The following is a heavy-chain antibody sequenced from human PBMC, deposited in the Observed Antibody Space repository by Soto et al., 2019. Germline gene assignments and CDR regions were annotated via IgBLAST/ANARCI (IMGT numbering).Heavy chain of an antibody. CDR3: ASDRQQLTWFDP. J-gene: IGHJ5*02. CDR1: GYTFTSYA. V-gene: IGHV1-3*01. CDR2: INAGNGNT. Sequence: ASVKVSCKASGYTFTSYAMHWVRQAPGQRLEWMGWINAGNGNTKYSQKFQGRVTITRDTSASTAYMELSSLRSEDTAVYYCASDRQQLTWFDPWGQGTLVTVSS. D-gene: IGHD6-13*01.